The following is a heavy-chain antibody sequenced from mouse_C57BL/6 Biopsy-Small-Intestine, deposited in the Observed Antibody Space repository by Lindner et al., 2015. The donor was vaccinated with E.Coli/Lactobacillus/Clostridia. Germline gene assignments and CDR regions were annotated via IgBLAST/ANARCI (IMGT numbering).Heavy chain of an antibody. CDR2: IDPETGGT. V-gene: IGHV1-15*01. CDR3: TRRRTWYDVSPFDY. J-gene: IGHJ2*01. D-gene: IGHD2-14*01. Sequence: VQLQESGAELVRPGASVKLSCKASGYTFTDYEIHWMKQTPVHGLEWIGAIDPETGGTAYNQRFKDKAVLTADKSSSTVHMELRSLTSEDSAVYYCTRRRTWYDVSPFDYWGQGTALTVSS. CDR1: GYTFTDYE.